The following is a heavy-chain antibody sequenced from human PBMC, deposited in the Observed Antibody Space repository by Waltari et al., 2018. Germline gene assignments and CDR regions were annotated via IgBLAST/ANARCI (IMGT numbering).Heavy chain of an antibody. D-gene: IGHD4-17*01. J-gene: IGHJ3*02. CDR1: VLTFNTYG. Sequence: QVQLVESGGRVVQPGGSLRLSCATSVLTFNTYGMHWVRQTPGKGLEWVACIRYDGSYKDYADSVKGRFSISRDNSENTLYLQMNDLRPEDTALYYCAKDGDYSLPGYDAFDIWGQGTMVTVSP. CDR3: AKDGDYSLPGYDAFDI. V-gene: IGHV3-30*02. CDR2: IRYDGSYK.